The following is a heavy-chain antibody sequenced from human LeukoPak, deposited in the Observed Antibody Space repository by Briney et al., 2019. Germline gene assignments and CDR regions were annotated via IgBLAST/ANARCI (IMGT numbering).Heavy chain of an antibody. CDR2: LNPNSGGT. D-gene: IGHD1-1*01. J-gene: IGHJ4*02. Sequence: GASVKVSCKASGYTFTTHHIHWVRQAPGQGLEWMGWLNPNSGGTNYAQKFQGRVTMTRDTSISTAYMELNSLRSDDTAVYYCARVDANTGYGKIDYWGQGTLVTVSS. V-gene: IGHV1-2*02. CDR3: ARVDANTGYGKIDY. CDR1: GYTFTTHH.